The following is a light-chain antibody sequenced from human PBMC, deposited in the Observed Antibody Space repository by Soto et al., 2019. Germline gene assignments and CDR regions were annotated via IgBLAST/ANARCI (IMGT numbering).Light chain of an antibody. V-gene: IGKV3-20*01. CDR2: GAS. CDR3: QQYGSSRT. Sequence: EIVLTQSPGTLSLSPGERATLSCRASQSVSSSYLAWYQQKPSQAPRLLIYGASSRATGIPDRFSGSGSGTDFPLTISGLEPEDVAVYYCQQYGSSRTFGQGTKVEIK. J-gene: IGKJ1*01. CDR1: QSVSSSY.